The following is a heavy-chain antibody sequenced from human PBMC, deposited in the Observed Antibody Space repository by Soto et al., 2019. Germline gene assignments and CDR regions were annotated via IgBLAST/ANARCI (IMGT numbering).Heavy chain of an antibody. CDR2: ISSSSSYI. V-gene: IGHV3-21*01. CDR1: GFTFSSYS. D-gene: IGHD2-2*01. CDR3: ARIKLGYCSSTRCYGSFDI. J-gene: IGHJ3*02. Sequence: GGSLRLSCAASGFTFSSYSMNWVRQAPGKGLEWVSSISSSSSYIYYADSVKGRFTISRDNAKNSLYLQMNSLRAEDTAVYYCARIKLGYCSSTRCYGSFDIWGQGPMVTVSS.